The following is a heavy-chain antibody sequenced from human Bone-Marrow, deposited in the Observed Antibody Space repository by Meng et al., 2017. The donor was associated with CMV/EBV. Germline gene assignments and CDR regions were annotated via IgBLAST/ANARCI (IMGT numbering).Heavy chain of an antibody. J-gene: IGHJ4*02. CDR1: GGSFSGYY. V-gene: IGHV4-34*01. CDR2: INHSGST. Sequence: SETLSLTCAVYGGSFSGYYWSWIRQPPGKGLEWIGEINHSGSTYYNPSLKSRVTISVDTSKNQFSLKLSSVTAADTAVYYCAREGLELGFDYWGQGTLVTVSS. D-gene: IGHD1-7*01. CDR3: AREGLELGFDY.